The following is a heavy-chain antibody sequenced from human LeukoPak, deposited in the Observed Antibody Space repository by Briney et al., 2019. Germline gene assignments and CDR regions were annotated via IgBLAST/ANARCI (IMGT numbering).Heavy chain of an antibody. CDR1: GYTFTGYY. V-gene: IGHV1-2*02. CDR2: INPSSGGT. Sequence: ASVKVSCKASGYTFTGYYMHWVRQAPGQGLEWMGWINPSSGGTNYAQKFQGRVTMTRDTSISTAYMELSRLRSDDTAVYYCARDHISPERWLHQPDYWGQGTLVAVSS. D-gene: IGHD5-24*01. J-gene: IGHJ4*02. CDR3: ARDHISPERWLHQPDY.